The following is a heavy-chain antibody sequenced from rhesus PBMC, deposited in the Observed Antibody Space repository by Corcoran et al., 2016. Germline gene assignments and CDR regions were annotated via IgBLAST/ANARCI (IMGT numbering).Heavy chain of an antibody. CDR3: ASNYGNYWYFDL. J-gene: IGHJ2*01. CDR2: INGNSGST. Sequence: QVQLQESGPGLVKPSETLSLTCAVSGGSFRSYWWSWIRQPPGKGLEWIGEINGNSGSTNYNPSLKSRVTISKDASKNQFSLKLSSVTAADTAVYYCASNYGNYWYFDLWGPGTPITISS. CDR1: GGSFRSYW. D-gene: IGHD4-35*01. V-gene: IGHV4-80*01.